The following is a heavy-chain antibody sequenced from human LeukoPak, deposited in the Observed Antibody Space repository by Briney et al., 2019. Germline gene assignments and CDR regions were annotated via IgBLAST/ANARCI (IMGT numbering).Heavy chain of an antibody. V-gene: IGHV3-7*01. J-gene: IGHJ4*02. Sequence: PGGSLRLSCAASGFTFSSYWMSWVRQAPGKGLEWVANIKQDGSEKYYGDSVRGRFTISRDSAKNSVSLQMDSLRDDDTAVYYCAGGNGWLIEYWGQGTLVTVSS. CDR2: IKQDGSEK. D-gene: IGHD6-19*01. CDR1: GFTFSSYW. CDR3: AGGNGWLIEY.